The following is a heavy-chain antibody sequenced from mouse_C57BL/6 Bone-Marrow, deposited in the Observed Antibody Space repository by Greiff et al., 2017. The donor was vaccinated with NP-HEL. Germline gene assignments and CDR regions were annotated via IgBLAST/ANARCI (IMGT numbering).Heavy chain of an antibody. D-gene: IGHD1-1*01. CDR3: ARSYYGSSRYAMDY. V-gene: IGHV1-69*01. Sequence: QVQLQQPGAELVMPGASVKLSCKASGYTFTSYWMHWVKQRPGQGLEWIGEIDPSDSYTNYNQKFTGKSTLTVDKSSSTAYMQLSSLTSEDSAVYYCARSYYGSSRYAMDYWGQGTSVTVSS. J-gene: IGHJ4*01. CDR2: IDPSDSYT. CDR1: GYTFTSYW.